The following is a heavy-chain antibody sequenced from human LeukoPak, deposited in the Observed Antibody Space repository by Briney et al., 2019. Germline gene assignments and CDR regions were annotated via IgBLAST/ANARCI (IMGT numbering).Heavy chain of an antibody. CDR2: IYYSGST. CDR1: GYAISSGYY. D-gene: IGHD3-10*01. J-gene: IGHJ3*02. V-gene: IGHV4-38-2*02. CDR3: ARGLGRRGTMVRGRYDAFDI. Sequence: SETLSLTCTVSGYAISSGYYWGWIRQPPGKGLEWIGSIYYSGSTYYNPSLKSRVTISVDTSKNQFSLKLSSVTAADTAVYYCARGLGRRGTMVRGRYDAFDIWGQGTMVTVSS.